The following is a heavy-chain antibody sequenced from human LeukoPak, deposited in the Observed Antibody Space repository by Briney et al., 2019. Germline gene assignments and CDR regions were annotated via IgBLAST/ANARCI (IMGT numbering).Heavy chain of an antibody. CDR1: GFTFSSYG. CDR3: AKGPNYDILTGWRKTYNGFDI. CDR2: IRFDGSNK. J-gene: IGHJ3*02. V-gene: IGHV3-30*02. D-gene: IGHD3-9*01. Sequence: GGSLRLSCAASGFTFSSYGMHWVRQAPGKWLEWVAFIRFDGSNKYYADSVKGRFTISRDSSKNTLYLQMNSLRAEDTAVYYCAKGPNYDILTGWRKTYNGFDIWGQGTMVTVSS.